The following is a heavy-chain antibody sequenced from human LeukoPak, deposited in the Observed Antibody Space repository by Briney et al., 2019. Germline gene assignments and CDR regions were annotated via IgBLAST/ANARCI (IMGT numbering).Heavy chain of an antibody. CDR2: ISAYNGNT. CDR3: ARLRLMYYYGSGARYYYYYYYMDV. CDR1: GYTFTSYG. D-gene: IGHD3-10*01. J-gene: IGHJ6*03. Sequence: ASVKVSCKASGYTFTSYGISWVRQAPGQGLEWMGWISAYNGNTNYAQKLQGRVTMTTDTSTSTAYMELRSLRSDDTAMYYCARLRLMYYYGSGARYYYYYYYMDVWGKGTTVTISS. V-gene: IGHV1-18*01.